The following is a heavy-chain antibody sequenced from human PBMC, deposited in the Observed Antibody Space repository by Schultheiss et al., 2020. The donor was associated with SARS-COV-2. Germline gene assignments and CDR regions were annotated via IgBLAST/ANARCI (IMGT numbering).Heavy chain of an antibody. CDR3: TRLRFAGEHGGHYGMDV. V-gene: IGHV3-11*06. D-gene: IGHD3-16*01. J-gene: IGHJ6*01. CDR1: GFTFSDYY. Sequence: GESLKISCTASGFTFSDYYMSWVRQAPGKGLEWVSSITGSGRNTDYADSVKGRFTISRDNAKNSLYLQMNSLRAEDTAVYYCTRLRFAGEHGGHYGMDVWGQGTTVTVSS. CDR2: ITGSGRNT.